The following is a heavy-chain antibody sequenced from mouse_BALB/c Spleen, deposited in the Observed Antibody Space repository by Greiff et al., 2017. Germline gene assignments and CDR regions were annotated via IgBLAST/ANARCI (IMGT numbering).Heavy chain of an antibody. CDR3: ARGTGDY. CDR2: ISSGSSTI. Sequence: DVQLQESGGGLVQPGGSRKLSCAASGFTFSSFGMHWVRQAPEKGLEWVAYISSGSSTIYYADTVKGRFTISRDNPKNTLFLQMTSLRSEDTAMYYCARGTGDYWGQGTTLTVSS. J-gene: IGHJ2*01. CDR1: GFTFSSFG. V-gene: IGHV5-17*02. D-gene: IGHD3-3*01.